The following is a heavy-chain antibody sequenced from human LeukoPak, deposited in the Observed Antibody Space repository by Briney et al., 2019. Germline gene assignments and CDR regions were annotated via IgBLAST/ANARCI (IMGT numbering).Heavy chain of an antibody. J-gene: IGHJ6*03. CDR3: ARVVYGGSSTYYYYYYMDV. CDR1: GYSFTSYW. Sequence: GESLKISCKGSGYSFTSYWIGWVRQMSGKGLEWMGIIYPGDSDTRYSPSFQGQVTISADKSISTAYLQWSSLKASDTAMYYCARVVYGGSSTYYYYYYMDVWGKGTAVTVSS. D-gene: IGHD6-6*01. V-gene: IGHV5-51*01. CDR2: IYPGDSDT.